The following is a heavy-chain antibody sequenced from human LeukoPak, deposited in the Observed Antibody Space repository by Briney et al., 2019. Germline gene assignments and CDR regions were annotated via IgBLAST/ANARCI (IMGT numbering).Heavy chain of an antibody. CDR3: ASNSYSGPYYYYGMDV. Sequence: SVKVSCKASGGTFSSYAISWVRQAPGQGLEWMGGIIPIFGTANYAQKFQGRVTITAGESTSTAYMELSSLRSEDTAVYYCASNSYSGPYYYYGMDVWGQGTTVTVSS. V-gene: IGHV1-69*13. D-gene: IGHD1-26*01. CDR1: GGTFSSYA. J-gene: IGHJ6*02. CDR2: IIPIFGTA.